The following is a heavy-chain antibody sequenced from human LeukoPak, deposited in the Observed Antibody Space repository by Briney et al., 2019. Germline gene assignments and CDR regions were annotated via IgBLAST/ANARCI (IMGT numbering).Heavy chain of an antibody. CDR1: GFIFSSYS. CDR2: ISRSSTFI. Sequence: PGGSLRLSCAASGFIFSSYSMNCVRQAPGKGLEWVSSISRSSTFIYYADSVKGRFTMSRDDAKNSLYLQMNSLRAEDTAVYYCAIDGPVAGSGGKYFQDWGQGTLVTVSS. J-gene: IGHJ1*01. CDR3: AIDGPVAGSGGKYFQD. V-gene: IGHV3-21*01. D-gene: IGHD6-13*01.